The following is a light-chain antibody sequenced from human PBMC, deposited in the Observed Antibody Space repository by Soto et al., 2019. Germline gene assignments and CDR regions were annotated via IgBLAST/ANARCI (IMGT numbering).Light chain of an antibody. CDR3: QQYDNWPPCT. CDR1: QSVSRF. J-gene: IGKJ2*02. CDR2: DTS. Sequence: EIVTTQSPATLSVSPGERVTLSCRASQSVSRFLAWYQQRPGQAPRLLIYDTSTRATGVPARFSGSGSGTEFSLTISSLQSEDFAVYYCQQYDNWPPCTFGQGTKLEVK. V-gene: IGKV3-15*01.